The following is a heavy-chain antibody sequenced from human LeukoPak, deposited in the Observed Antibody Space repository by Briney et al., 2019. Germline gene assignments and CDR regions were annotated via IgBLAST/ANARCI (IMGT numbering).Heavy chain of an antibody. Sequence: SVKVSCKASGGTFSSYAISWVRQAPGQGLEWMGRIIPILGIANYAQKLQGRVTITADKSTSTAYMELSSLRSEDTAVYYCARDIGAYYDSSGYSPITFDYWGQGTLVTVSS. J-gene: IGHJ4*02. CDR3: ARDIGAYYDSSGYSPITFDY. D-gene: IGHD3-22*01. V-gene: IGHV1-69*04. CDR2: IIPILGIA. CDR1: GGTFSSYA.